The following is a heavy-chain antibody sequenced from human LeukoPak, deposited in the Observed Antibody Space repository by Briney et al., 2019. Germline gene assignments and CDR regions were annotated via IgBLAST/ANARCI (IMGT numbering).Heavy chain of an antibody. D-gene: IGHD5-18*01. J-gene: IGHJ4*02. V-gene: IGHV4-39*01. CDR2: IYYSGST. Sequence: SETLSLTCTVSGGSISSSSYYWGWIRQPPGKGLEWIGSIYYSGSTYYNPSLKSRVTISVDTSKNQFSLKLSSVTAADTAVYYCAKLLGYTAMVTDFDYWGQGTLVTVSS. CDR3: AKLLGYTAMVTDFDY. CDR1: GGSISSSSYY.